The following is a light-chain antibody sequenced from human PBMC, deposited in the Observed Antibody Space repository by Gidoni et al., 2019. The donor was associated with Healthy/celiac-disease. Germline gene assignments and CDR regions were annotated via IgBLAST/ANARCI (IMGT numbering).Light chain of an antibody. V-gene: IGKV1-17*01. CDR2: AAS. Sequence: DIQMTQSPSSLSASVGDRVTITCRAIHGIRNDLGWYQQKQGKAPKRLIYAASSLQSGVPSRFSGSGSGTEFTLTISSLQPEDFATYYCLQHNSYPLTFGGGTKVEIK. CDR3: LQHNSYPLT. J-gene: IGKJ4*01. CDR1: HGIRND.